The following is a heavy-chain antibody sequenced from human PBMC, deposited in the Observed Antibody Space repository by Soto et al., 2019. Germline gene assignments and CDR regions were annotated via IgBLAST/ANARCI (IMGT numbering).Heavy chain of an antibody. D-gene: IGHD2-15*01. CDR2: ISSNGGST. J-gene: IGHJ6*03. CDR3: ARDGCSGGSCYYYYYYMDV. CDR1: VFPFRRYA. V-gene: IGHV3-64*01. Sequence: GWSLRLSCASSVFPFRRYAMHWVRQAPGKGLEYVSAISSNGGSTYYANSVKGSFTISRDNSKNTLYLQMGSLRAEDMAVYYCARDGCSGGSCYYYYYYMDVWGKGTTVTVSS.